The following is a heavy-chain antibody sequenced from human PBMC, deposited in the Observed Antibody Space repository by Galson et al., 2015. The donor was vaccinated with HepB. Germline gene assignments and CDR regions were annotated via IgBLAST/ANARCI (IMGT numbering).Heavy chain of an antibody. J-gene: IGHJ6*02. D-gene: IGHD2-15*01. V-gene: IGHV3-33*08. CDR3: ARGFRDCSGGSCYSAYYYYGMDV. CDR1: GFTFSSYG. CDR2: IWYDGSNK. Sequence: SLRLSCAASGFTFSSYGMHWVRQAPGKGLEWVAVIWYDGSNKYYADSVKGRFTISRDNSKNTLYLQMNSLRAEDTAVYYCARGFRDCSGGSCYSAYYYYGMDVWGQGTTVTVSS.